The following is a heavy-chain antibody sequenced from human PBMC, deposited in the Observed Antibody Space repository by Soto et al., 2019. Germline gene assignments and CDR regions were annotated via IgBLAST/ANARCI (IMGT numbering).Heavy chain of an antibody. D-gene: IGHD2-15*01. CDR3: ARRYGGTFDY. Sequence: TSETLSLTWTVSGGSLSSYYWSWIRQPPGKGLEWIGYIYYSGSTNYNPSLKSRVTISVDTSKNQFSLKLSSVTAADTAVYYSARRYGGTFDYWGQGTLVTVSS. J-gene: IGHJ4*02. V-gene: IGHV4-59*08. CDR1: GGSLSSYY. CDR2: IYYSGST.